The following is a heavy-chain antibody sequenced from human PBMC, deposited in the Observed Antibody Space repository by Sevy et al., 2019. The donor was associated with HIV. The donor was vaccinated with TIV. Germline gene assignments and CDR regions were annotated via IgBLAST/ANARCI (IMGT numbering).Heavy chain of an antibody. CDR2: IYSGGST. Sequence: GGSLRLSCAASGFTVSSNYMSWVRQAPGKGLEWVSVIYSGGSTYYADSVKGRFTISRDNSKNTLYLQMNSLRAEDTAVYYCARGYFDWFWGATKDAFDIWGQGTMVTVSS. V-gene: IGHV3-53*01. CDR3: ARGYFDWFWGATKDAFDI. D-gene: IGHD3-9*01. CDR1: GFTVSSNY. J-gene: IGHJ3*02.